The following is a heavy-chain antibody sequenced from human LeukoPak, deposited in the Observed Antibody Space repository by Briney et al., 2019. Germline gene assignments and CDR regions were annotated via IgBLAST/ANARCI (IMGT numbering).Heavy chain of an antibody. D-gene: IGHD2-15*01. Sequence: NPSETLSLTCAVYGGSFSGYYWSWIRQPPGKGLEWIGEINHSGSTNYNPSLKSRVTISLDTSKNQFSLRLSSVTAADTAIYYCASAGYCSGSSCSRTPLYWGRGTLVTVSS. J-gene: IGHJ4*02. CDR1: GGSFSGYY. V-gene: IGHV4-34*01. CDR2: INHSGST. CDR3: ASAGYCSGSSCSRTPLY.